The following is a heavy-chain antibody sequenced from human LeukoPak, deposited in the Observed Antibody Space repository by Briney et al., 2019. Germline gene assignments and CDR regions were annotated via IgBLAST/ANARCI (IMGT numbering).Heavy chain of an antibody. CDR1: GFTFSDHY. CDR3: TKGVRSGGVYWFDP. D-gene: IGHD3-16*01. J-gene: IGHJ5*02. Sequence: GGSLRLSCVASGFTFSDHYMDWVRQAPGTGLEWIGRSRDKANSYTTEYAASVKGRFTISRDGSKNSVYMQMNSLKTEDTATYYCTKGVRSGGVYWFDPWGQGTLVTVSS. V-gene: IGHV3-72*01. CDR2: SRDKANSYTT.